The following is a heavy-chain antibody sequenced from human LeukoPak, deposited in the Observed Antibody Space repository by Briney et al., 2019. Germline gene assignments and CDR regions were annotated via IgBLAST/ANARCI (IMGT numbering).Heavy chain of an antibody. Sequence: GRSLRLSCAASGFTFSSYGIHWVRQAPGEGLEWVAVISYDGRSEFYADSVKGRFTVSRDNSKNTLDLQMDSLRAEDTALYYSARDRGLAVAGTPNPLDYWGQGTLVIVSS. D-gene: IGHD6-13*01. CDR3: ARDRGLAVAGTPNPLDY. CDR1: GFTFSSYG. J-gene: IGHJ4*02. CDR2: ISYDGRSE. V-gene: IGHV3-30*03.